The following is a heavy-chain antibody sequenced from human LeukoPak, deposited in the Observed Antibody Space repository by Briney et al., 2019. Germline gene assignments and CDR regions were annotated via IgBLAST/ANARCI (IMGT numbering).Heavy chain of an antibody. CDR1: VHSFSSDSF. CDR3: ARASRPSNSWFDP. J-gene: IGHJ5*02. Sequence: YPSETLSLTCGVSVHSFSSDSFWGWIRQPPGQGLEWIGSIHERGSTFYNPSLKSRVTISIDTSKNQFSLNVNSVTAADTAVYYCARASRPSNSWFDPWGQGTVVTVSS. V-gene: IGHV4-38-2*01. CDR2: IHERGST. D-gene: IGHD6-6*01.